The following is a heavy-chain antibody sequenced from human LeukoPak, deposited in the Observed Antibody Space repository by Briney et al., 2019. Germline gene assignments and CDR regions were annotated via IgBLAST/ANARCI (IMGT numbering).Heavy chain of an antibody. CDR3: AKQLLLGYCSSTSCYEGGEFDY. J-gene: IGHJ4*02. D-gene: IGHD2-2*01. V-gene: IGHV3-23*01. CDR2: VSGSGNTI. Sequence: GGSLRLSCAASGFSFTTYALSWVRQAPGKGLEWISVVSGSGNTIYYADSVKGRFTISRDPSKKTVFLQMNSLRAEDTAVYYCAKQLLLGYCSSTSCYEGGEFDYWGQGTLVTVSS. CDR1: GFSFTTYA.